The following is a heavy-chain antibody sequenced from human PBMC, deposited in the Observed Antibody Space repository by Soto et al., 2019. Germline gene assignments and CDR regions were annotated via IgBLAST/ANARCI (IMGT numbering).Heavy chain of an antibody. CDR3: VRQGFGRLHGLVDG. CDR1: DDSSSSYK. D-gene: IGHD3-10*01. J-gene: IGHJ6*02. Sequence: QVQLQESGPGLVMPSATLSLTCTVSDDSSSSYKWSWLRQPQGRRLEWIGYIDSSGGTSYNPSLQSRVTLSVDTSTKPFSLKLSSVTAADTAVYYCVRQGFGRLHGLVDGWGQGTTVTVSS. V-gene: IGHV4-59*08. CDR2: IDSSGGT.